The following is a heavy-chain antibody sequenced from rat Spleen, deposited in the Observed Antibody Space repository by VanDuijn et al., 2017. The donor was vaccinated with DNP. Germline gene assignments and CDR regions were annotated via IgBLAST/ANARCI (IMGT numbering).Heavy chain of an antibody. CDR3: VRGHPPRGFDY. Sequence: EVQLQESGPGLVKPSQSLSLTCSVTGYSITSNYWGWVRKFPGNKMEWIGHINYSGSTTYTPSLKSRISITRDTSKNQFFLQLNSVTTEDTATYYSVRGHPPRGFDYWGQGVMVTVSS. D-gene: IGHD3-8*01. V-gene: IGHV3-1*01. J-gene: IGHJ2*01. CDR1: GYSITSNY. CDR2: INYSGST.